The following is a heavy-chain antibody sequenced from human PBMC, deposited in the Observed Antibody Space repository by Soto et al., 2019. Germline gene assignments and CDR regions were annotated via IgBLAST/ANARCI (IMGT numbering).Heavy chain of an antibody. CDR1: GFTFGXXX. CDR3: VRRGGGCLFDN. J-gene: IGHJ4*01. CDR2: ISPGSRYP. V-gene: IGHV3-11*06. Sequence: GSLRLSCAGSGFTFGXXXMSWIRQAPGKGLEWLSYISPGSRYPAYADSVKGRFTISRDNAKRSLYLQMMSLTAEDTAIYYCVRRGGGCLFDNWGPXTXVTVSS. D-gene: IGHD3-16*01.